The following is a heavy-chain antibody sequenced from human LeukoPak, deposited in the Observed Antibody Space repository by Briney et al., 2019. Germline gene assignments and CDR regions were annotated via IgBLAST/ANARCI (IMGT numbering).Heavy chain of an antibody. CDR2: INHSGST. CDR1: GGSFSGYY. CDR3: ARRQWLRGYFDY. J-gene: IGHJ4*02. Sequence: SETLSLTCAVYGGSFSGYYWSWIRQPPGKGLEWIGEINHSGSTNYNPSLKSRVTISVDTSKNQFSLKLSSVTAADTAVYYCARRQWLRGYFDYWGQGTLVTVSS. D-gene: IGHD6-19*01. V-gene: IGHV4-34*01.